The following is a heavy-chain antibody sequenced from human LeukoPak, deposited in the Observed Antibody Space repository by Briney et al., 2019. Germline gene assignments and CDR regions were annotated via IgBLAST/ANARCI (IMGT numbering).Heavy chain of an antibody. D-gene: IGHD3-22*01. Sequence: ASVKVSCKASGYTFTSYDINWVRQATGQGLEWMGWMNPNSGNTGYAQKFQGRVTMTRNTSISTAYMELSSLRSEDTAVYYCASQWLPYYYYYGMDVWGQGTTVTVSS. V-gene: IGHV1-8*01. CDR3: ASQWLPYYYYYGMDV. CDR1: GYTFTSYD. CDR2: MNPNSGNT. J-gene: IGHJ6*02.